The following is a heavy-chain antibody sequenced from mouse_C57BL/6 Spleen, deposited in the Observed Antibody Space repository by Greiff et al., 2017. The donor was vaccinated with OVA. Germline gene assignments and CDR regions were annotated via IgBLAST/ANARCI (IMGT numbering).Heavy chain of an antibody. CDR1: GYSITSGYY. CDR2: ISYDGSN. Sequence: VQLKESGPGLVKPSQSLSLTCSVTGYSITSGYYWNWIRQFPGNKLEWMGYISYDGSNNYNPSLKNRISITRDTSKNQFFLKLNSVTTEDTATYYCARRGVTTHWYFDVWGTGTTVTVSS. V-gene: IGHV3-6*01. D-gene: IGHD2-2*01. J-gene: IGHJ1*03. CDR3: ARRGVTTHWYFDV.